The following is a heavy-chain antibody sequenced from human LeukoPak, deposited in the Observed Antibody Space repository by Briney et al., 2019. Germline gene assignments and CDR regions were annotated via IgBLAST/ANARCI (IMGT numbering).Heavy chain of an antibody. CDR1: GGSIRSYY. Sequence: SETLSLTCTVSGGSIRSYYWSWIRQPPGKGLEWIGYTFYAGSTIYNPSLKSRVTISIDTSKNQFSLKLNSVTAADTAVYYCASGERGYSYGPLDYWGQGTLVTVSS. V-gene: IGHV4-59*08. CDR2: TFYAGST. D-gene: IGHD5-18*01. J-gene: IGHJ4*02. CDR3: ASGERGYSYGPLDY.